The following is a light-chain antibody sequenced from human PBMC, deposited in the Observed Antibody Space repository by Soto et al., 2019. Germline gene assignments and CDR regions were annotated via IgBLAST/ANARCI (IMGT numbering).Light chain of an antibody. CDR2: KAS. V-gene: IGKV1-5*03. CDR1: QSISSW. J-gene: IGKJ4*01. Sequence: DIQMTQSPSTLSASVGDRVTITCRASQSISSWLAWYQQKPGKAPKLLIHKASSLESGVPSRFSGSGSGTEFTLTISNLQPDDFATYYCHQYNSYPLTFGGGTKVELK. CDR3: HQYNSYPLT.